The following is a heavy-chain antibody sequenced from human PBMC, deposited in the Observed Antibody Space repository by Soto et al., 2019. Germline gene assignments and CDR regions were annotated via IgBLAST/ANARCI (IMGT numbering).Heavy chain of an antibody. CDR1: GGSLSSYY. CDR3: AREGYNFGPFDY. Sequence: SETLSLTCTVSGGSLSSYYWSWIRRSPGMGLEWIASISYSGTTNYNSSLKSRVTISIDTSKNQFSLKFNSVIAADTAVYYCAREGYNFGPFDYWGQGALVTVSS. V-gene: IGHV4-59*01. J-gene: IGHJ4*02. CDR2: ISYSGTT. D-gene: IGHD5-18*01.